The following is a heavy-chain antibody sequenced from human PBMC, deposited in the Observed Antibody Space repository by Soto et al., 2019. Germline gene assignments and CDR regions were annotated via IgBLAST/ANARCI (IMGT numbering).Heavy chain of an antibody. Sequence: PGESLKISCKGSGYRVSNYWIAWVRQMPGKGLEWMGIINGGDSDTRYSPSFQGQATVSADKSIGTAYLQWSSLKASDTAIYYCARPDSNGWYEYCGQGTPVTVSS. V-gene: IGHV5-51*01. CDR3: ARPDSNGWYEY. CDR1: GYRVSNYW. D-gene: IGHD6-19*01. CDR2: INGGDSDT. J-gene: IGHJ4*02.